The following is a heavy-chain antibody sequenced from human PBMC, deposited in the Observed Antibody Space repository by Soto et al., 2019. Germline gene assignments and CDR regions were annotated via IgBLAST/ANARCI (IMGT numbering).Heavy chain of an antibody. CDR1: GFSFSTYT. Sequence: PXGSLRLSCAASGFSFSTYTMSWVRRAPGKGLEWVSAISGSGGSPSYADSVQGRFTISRDNPKKTLYLQMNSLRAEDTAVYYCAKARCTTSNCYVPDYWGQGTLVTVSS. CDR2: ISGSGGSP. D-gene: IGHD2-8*01. V-gene: IGHV3-23*01. CDR3: AKARCTTSNCYVPDY. J-gene: IGHJ4*02.